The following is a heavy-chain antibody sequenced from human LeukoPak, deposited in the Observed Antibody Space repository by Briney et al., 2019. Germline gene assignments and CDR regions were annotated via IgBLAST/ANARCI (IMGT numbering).Heavy chain of an antibody. CDR1: GFTFHNYA. Sequence: PGGSLRLSCLASGFTFHNYAMHWVRQAPGKGLEWVSLISFDAGTTDYADSVKGRFTISRDNSKNSLYLQMNSLRTEDTAVYYCAKVSDMATRWGNFDYWGQGTLVTASS. J-gene: IGHJ4*02. CDR2: ISFDAGTT. V-gene: IGHV3-43*02. CDR3: AKVSDMATRWGNFDY. D-gene: IGHD3-16*01.